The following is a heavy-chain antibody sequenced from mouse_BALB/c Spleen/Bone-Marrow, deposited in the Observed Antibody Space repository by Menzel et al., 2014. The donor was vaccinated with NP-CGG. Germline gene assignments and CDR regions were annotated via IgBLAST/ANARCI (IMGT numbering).Heavy chain of an antibody. CDR2: INPDSSTI. CDR3: AREIPQGAMDY. Sequence: VQLKQSGGGLVQPGGSLKLSCAAPGFDFSRYWMSWVRQAPGKGLEWIGEINPDSSTINYTPSLKDKFIISRDNAKNTLYLQMSKVRSEDTALYYCAREIPQGAMDYWGQGTSVTVSS. J-gene: IGHJ4*01. CDR1: GFDFSRYW. V-gene: IGHV4-1*02.